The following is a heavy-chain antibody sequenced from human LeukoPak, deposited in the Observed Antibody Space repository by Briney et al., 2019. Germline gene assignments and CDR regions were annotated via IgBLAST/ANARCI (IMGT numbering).Heavy chain of an antibody. CDR3: ASSGWYSTPNWFDP. Sequence: GGSLRLSCAATGFTFSTYWMSWVRQAPGKGLEWVANIKQDGSAKYYVDSVKGRFTISRDNAKNSLYLQMNSLRAEDTAMYYCASSGWYSTPNWFDPWGQGTLVSVSS. CDR1: GFTFSTYW. J-gene: IGHJ5*02. V-gene: IGHV3-7*01. CDR2: IKQDGSAK. D-gene: IGHD6-19*01.